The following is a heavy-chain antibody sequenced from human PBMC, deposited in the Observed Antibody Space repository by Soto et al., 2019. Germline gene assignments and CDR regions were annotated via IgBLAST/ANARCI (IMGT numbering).Heavy chain of an antibody. D-gene: IGHD4-17*01. V-gene: IGHV1-69*02. CDR2: IIPILGIA. CDR3: ASQVTTFRVDWFGL. Sequence: SVKVSCKSSGGTFSISTIIWVLQTLGQGLEWMGRIIPILGIANYAQKFQGRVTITADKSTSTAYMELSSLRSEDTAVYFCASQVTTFRVDWFGLWGKGTLVTVSS. J-gene: IGHJ5*02. CDR1: GGTFSIST.